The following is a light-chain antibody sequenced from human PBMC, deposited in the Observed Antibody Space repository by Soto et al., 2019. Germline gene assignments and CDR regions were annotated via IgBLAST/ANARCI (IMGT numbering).Light chain of an antibody. V-gene: IGKV3-11*01. CDR2: QAS. CDR3: HQRQSWPRT. CDR1: QYINTR. J-gene: IGKJ1*01. Sequence: EIVLTQAPAALCHFPRQRVTLSYQDSQYINTRLAWYQHRPGQAPSLLIYQASIRAAGIPARFSASRSGTDFTLTISDVQPEECSLDYCHQRQSWPRTFGQGTKVDIK.